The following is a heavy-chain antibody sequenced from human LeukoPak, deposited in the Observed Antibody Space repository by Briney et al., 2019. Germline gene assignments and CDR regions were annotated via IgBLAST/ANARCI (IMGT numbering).Heavy chain of an antibody. CDR1: GFTFTSSA. D-gene: IGHD4-23*01. CDR3: AAEGRPTVVTFRKGAVDL. CDR2: IVVGSGKT. V-gene: IGHV1-58*01. Sequence: TSVKLSCKASGFTFTSSAVQWVRHPRGQRLEWIGWIVVGSGKTNYAQKFQERVTITRDMSTSTVYMELRSLRSEDTAVYYCAAEGRPTVVTFRKGAVDLWGQGTMVTVSS. J-gene: IGHJ3*01.